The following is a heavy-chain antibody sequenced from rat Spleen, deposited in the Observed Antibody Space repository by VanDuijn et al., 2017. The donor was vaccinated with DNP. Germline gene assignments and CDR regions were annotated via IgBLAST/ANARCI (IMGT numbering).Heavy chain of an antibody. J-gene: IGHJ2*01. Sequence: EVQLVESGGGLVHPGRSLTLSCAASGFTFSNYYMAWVRQAPKKGLEWVATFSISGSRTYSPDSVKGRFTISRDNAKSTLYLQMDSLRSEDTATYYCATDFERGYWGQGVMVTVSS. CDR3: ATDFERGY. V-gene: IGHV5-27*01. CDR1: GFTFSNYY. CDR2: FSISGSRT. D-gene: IGHD1-11*01.